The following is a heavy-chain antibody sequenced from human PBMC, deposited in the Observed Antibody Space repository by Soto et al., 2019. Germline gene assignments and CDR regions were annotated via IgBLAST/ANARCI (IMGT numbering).Heavy chain of an antibody. CDR2: ISYDGSNK. D-gene: IGHD4-4*01. CDR3: ARPRWRDDYNWGYFDL. CDR1: GFTFSSYA. J-gene: IGHJ2*01. V-gene: IGHV3-30-3*01. Sequence: QVQLVESGGGVVQPGRSLRLSCAASGFTFSSYAMHWVRQAPGKGLEWVAVISYDGSNKYYADSVKGRFTISRDNSKNTLYLQMNSLRAEGTAVYYCARPRWRDDYNWGYFDLWGRGTLVTVSS.